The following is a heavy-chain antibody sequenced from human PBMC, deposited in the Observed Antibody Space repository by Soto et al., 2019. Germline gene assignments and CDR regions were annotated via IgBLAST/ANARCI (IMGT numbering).Heavy chain of an antibody. Sequence: ASVKVSCKASGGTFSSHSINWVRQATGQGLEWMGGIITLFGTSNYAQNFQGRVTITADQSTSTAYMELNSLTSDDTAVYYCASEVGYGDFSAALLDWGQGTLVTVSS. V-gene: IGHV1-69*13. D-gene: IGHD2-21*02. CDR2: IITLFGTS. CDR3: ASEVGYGDFSAALLD. J-gene: IGHJ4*02. CDR1: GGTFSSHS.